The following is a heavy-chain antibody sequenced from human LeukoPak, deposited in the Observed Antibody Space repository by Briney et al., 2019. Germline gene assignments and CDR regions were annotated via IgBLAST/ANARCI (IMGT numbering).Heavy chain of an antibody. D-gene: IGHD3-22*01. CDR3: ARGSYYDGSGYVNWYSDL. J-gene: IGHJ2*01. Sequence: GGSLRLSCEASGFTFSHYWMTWVRRAPGKGLEWVASIKKDGSEKYYVDSVKGRFTLSRDNAKNSLYLQMTSLRAEDTAIYYCARGSYYDGSGYVNWYSDLWGRGTLVAVSS. CDR2: IKKDGSEK. CDR1: GFTFSHYW. V-gene: IGHV3-7*01.